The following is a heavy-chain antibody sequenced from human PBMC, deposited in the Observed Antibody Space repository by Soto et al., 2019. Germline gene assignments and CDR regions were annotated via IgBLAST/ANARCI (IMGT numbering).Heavy chain of an antibody. CDR3: ARDFTKAGMHTGHDLKGYFDY. V-gene: IGHV1-69*01. D-gene: IGHD2-8*01. Sequence: QVQLVQSGAEVKKPGSSVKVSCKASGGTFSSYAISWVRQAPGHGLECMGGIIPIFGTANYAQKFEGRVTINADESTSTAYMELSSLRSEDTAVYYCARDFTKAGMHTGHDLKGYFDYWGQGTMVTVSS. CDR1: GGTFSSYA. J-gene: IGHJ4*02. CDR2: IIPIFGTA.